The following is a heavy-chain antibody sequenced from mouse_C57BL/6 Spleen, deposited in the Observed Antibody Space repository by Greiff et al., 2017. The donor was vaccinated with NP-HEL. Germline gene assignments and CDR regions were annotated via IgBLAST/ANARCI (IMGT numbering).Heavy chain of an antibody. Sequence: EVKLMESGGGLVKPGGSLKLSCAASGFTFSSYAMSWVRQTPGKRLEWVATISDGGSYTYYPDNVKGRFTISRDNAKNNLYLQMSHLKSEDTAMYYCARDSSGYDYWGQGTTLTVSS. CDR2: ISDGGSYT. D-gene: IGHD3-2*02. CDR1: GFTFSSYA. J-gene: IGHJ2*01. CDR3: ARDSSGYDY. V-gene: IGHV5-4*01.